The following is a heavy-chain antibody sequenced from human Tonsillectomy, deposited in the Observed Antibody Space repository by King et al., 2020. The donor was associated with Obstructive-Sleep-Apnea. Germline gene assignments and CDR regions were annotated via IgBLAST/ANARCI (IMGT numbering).Heavy chain of an antibody. D-gene: IGHD3-9*01. V-gene: IGHV3-30*04. Sequence: VQLVESGGGVVQPGRSLRLSCAASSFNFSRYAMNWVRQGPDQGLEWVALISYDGDNSYYTDSVKGRFTVSRDNSKNKLFLQMNSLRLEDTAVYYCAGSDVLTGRYYWGQGTLVTVSS. J-gene: IGHJ4*02. CDR1: SFNFSRYA. CDR2: ISYDGDNS. CDR3: AGSDVLTGRYY.